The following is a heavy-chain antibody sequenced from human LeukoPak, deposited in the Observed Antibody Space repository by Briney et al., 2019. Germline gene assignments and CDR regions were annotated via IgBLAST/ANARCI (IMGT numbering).Heavy chain of an antibody. CDR3: ARESDYAWGSYSCYFFDY. CDR2: ISPNSGGT. CDR1: GYTFTGYY. V-gene: IGHV1-2*02. D-gene: IGHD3-16*02. J-gene: IGHJ4*02. Sequence: ASVKVSCKVSGYTFTGYYMHWVRQAPGQGLEWMGWISPNSGGTNYAQKFQGRVTMTRDTSISTAYMELNRLRSDDTAVYYCARESDYAWGSYSCYFFDYWGQGTLVSVSS.